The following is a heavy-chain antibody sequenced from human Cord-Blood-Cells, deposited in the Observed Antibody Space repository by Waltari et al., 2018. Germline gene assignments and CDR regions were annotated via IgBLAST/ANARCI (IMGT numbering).Heavy chain of an antibody. Sequence: EVQLLESGGGLVQPGGSLRLSCAASGFTFSSYAMSWVRQAPGKGLEWGSAISGSGGSTYDADSVKGRFTISRDNSKNTLYLQMNSRRAEDTAVYYCAKVSPPYCTNGVCYAFDIWGQGTMVTVSS. V-gene: IGHV3-23*01. CDR1: GFTFSSYA. CDR3: AKVSPPYCTNGVCYAFDI. D-gene: IGHD2-8*01. J-gene: IGHJ3*02. CDR2: ISGSGGST.